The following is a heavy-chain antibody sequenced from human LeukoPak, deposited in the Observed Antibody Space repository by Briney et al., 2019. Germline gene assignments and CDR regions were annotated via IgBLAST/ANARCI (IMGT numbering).Heavy chain of an antibody. V-gene: IGHV1-69*10. Sequence: SVKVSCKASGGTFSSYAISWVRQAPGQGLEWMGGIIPILGTANYAQKFQGRVTITADKSTSTAYMELSSLRSEDTAVYYCARVSRGYSYGYGGLGAFDIWGQGTMVTVSS. J-gene: IGHJ3*02. CDR3: ARVSRGYSYGYGGLGAFDI. D-gene: IGHD5-18*01. CDR1: GGTFSSYA. CDR2: IIPILGTA.